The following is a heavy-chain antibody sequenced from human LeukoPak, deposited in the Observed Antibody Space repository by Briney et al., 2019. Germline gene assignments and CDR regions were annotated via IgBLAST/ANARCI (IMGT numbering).Heavy chain of an antibody. D-gene: IGHD3-10*01. CDR3: ARVRGVVGTYAFDY. J-gene: IGHJ4*02. CDR2: IYTSGST. Sequence: SETLSLTCTVSGGSISSYYWSWIRQPAGKGLEWIGRIYTSGSTNYNPSLKSRVTMSVDTSKNQFSLKLSSVTAADTAVYYCARVRGVVGTYAFDYWGQGTLVTVSS. V-gene: IGHV4-4*07. CDR1: GGSISSYY.